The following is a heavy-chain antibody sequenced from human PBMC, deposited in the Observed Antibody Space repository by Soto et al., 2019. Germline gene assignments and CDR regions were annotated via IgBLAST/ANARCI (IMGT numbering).Heavy chain of an antibody. CDR2: ISSSSSYI. J-gene: IGHJ4*02. CDR1: GFTFSSYS. Sequence: GGSLRLSCAASGFTFSSYSMNWVRQAPGKGLEWVSSISSSSSYIYYADSVKGRFTISRDNAKNSLYLQMNSLRAEDTAVYYCARQQWLVRLLDYWGQGTLVTVSS. CDR3: ARQQWLVRLLDY. D-gene: IGHD6-19*01. V-gene: IGHV3-21*01.